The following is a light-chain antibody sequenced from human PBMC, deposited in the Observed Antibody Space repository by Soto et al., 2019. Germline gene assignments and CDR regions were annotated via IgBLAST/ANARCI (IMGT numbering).Light chain of an antibody. CDR1: EDISSW. Sequence: DIQMTQSPSSVSASVGDRVTITCRASEDISSWLAWYQQKPGKAPKLLIYAASNLQSGVPSRFSGSGPGTDFTLTNSGLQPEDFATYYCQKANGFPPWTFGQGTKGKI. CDR3: QKANGFPPWT. J-gene: IGKJ1*01. CDR2: AAS. V-gene: IGKV1-12*01.